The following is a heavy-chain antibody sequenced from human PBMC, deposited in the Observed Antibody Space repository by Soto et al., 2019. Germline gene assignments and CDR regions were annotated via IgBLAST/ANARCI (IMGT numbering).Heavy chain of an antibody. V-gene: IGHV3-33*01. CDR1: GFTFGSYG. D-gene: IGHD3-16*01. CDR2: IWHDGGNK. CDR3: ARDGDVNTGFGKDY. J-gene: IGHJ4*02. Sequence: PGWSLRLSCAASGFTFGSYGMHWVRQAPGKGLEWVAFIWHDGGNKFYAESVKGRFTISRDNSKNTLYLQMTSLSAEDMAMYYCARDGDVNTGFGKDYWGQGTLVTVSS.